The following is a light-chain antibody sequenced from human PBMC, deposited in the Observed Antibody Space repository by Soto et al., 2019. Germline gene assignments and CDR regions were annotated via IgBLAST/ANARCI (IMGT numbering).Light chain of an antibody. CDR2: EVT. V-gene: IGLV2-14*01. CDR3: SSYTRITTRWV. J-gene: IGLJ3*02. Sequence: QSALTQPTSVFGSLGQSITISCTGTSSDIGSFDFVSWYQHHPGKAPKLMIYEVTNRPSGVSHRCSGSKSDNTASLSISGLQAEDEANYYCSSYTRITTRWVFGEGTKLTVL. CDR1: SSDIGSFDF.